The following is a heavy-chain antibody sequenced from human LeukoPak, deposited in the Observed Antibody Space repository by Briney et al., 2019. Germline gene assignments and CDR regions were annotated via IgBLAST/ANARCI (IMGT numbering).Heavy chain of an antibody. CDR1: GGSISSYY. CDR3: ARARGEGIAAAGAKYYYYYMDV. Sequence: PSETLSLTCTVSGGSISSYYWCWIRQPAGKGLEWIGRIYTSGSTNYNPSLKSRVTMSVDTSKNQFSLKLRSVTAADTAVYYCARARGEGIAAAGAKYYYYYMDVWGKGTTVTISS. CDR2: IYTSGST. V-gene: IGHV4-4*07. D-gene: IGHD6-13*01. J-gene: IGHJ6*03.